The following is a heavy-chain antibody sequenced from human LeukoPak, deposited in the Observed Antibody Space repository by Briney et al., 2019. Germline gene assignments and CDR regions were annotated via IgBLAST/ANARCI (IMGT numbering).Heavy chain of an antibody. Sequence: GGSLRLSCAASGFTFSNYWMTWVRQAPGKGLEWVANVNQDGSERYYVNSVRGRFTTSRDNAKNSLDLQMNSLRAEDTALYFCAKANAMDVWGQGTTVTVSS. CDR3: AKANAMDV. V-gene: IGHV3-7*01. J-gene: IGHJ6*02. CDR2: VNQDGSER. CDR1: GFTFSNYW.